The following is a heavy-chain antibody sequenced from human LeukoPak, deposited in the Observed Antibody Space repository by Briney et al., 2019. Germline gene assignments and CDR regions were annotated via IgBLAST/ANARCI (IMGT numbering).Heavy chain of an antibody. CDR1: GYTFTSYG. CDR3: AANTMVRGVIGPPAAFDI. Sequence: ASVKVSYKASGYTFTSYGISWVRQAPGQGLEWMGWISAYNGNTNYAQKLQGRVTMTTDTSTSTAYMELGSLRSDDTAVYYCAANTMVRGVIGPPAAFDIWGQGTMVTVSS. D-gene: IGHD3-10*01. J-gene: IGHJ3*02. CDR2: ISAYNGNT. V-gene: IGHV1-18*01.